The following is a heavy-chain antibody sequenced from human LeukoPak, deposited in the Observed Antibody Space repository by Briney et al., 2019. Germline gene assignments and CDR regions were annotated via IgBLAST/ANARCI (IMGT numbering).Heavy chain of an antibody. J-gene: IGHJ6*03. V-gene: IGHV3-21*01. CDR2: IFTSSSDM. CDR1: GFNFCVYR. D-gene: IGHD4-23*01. CDR3: ARDWYTAERWTIYYSYYIDV. Sequence: GGSLRHLCGACGFNFCVYRMHCVGQAPGRGVEWVLSIFTSSSDMYYADSVKGRFTISRDNAKNSLFLQMNSLRAEDTAVYYCARDWYTAERWTIYYSYYIDVWGKGTTVTVSS.